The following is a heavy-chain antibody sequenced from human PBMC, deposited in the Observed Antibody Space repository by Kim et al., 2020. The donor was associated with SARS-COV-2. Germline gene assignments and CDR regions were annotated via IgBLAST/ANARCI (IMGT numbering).Heavy chain of an antibody. V-gene: IGHV1-46*01. Sequence: ASVKVSCKASGYTFTTYYMHWVRQAPGQGLEWMGIINPSGGSTSYAQKFQGRVTMTRDTSTSTVYMELSSLRSEDTAVYYCARDCMQGYVILTGYFTYYGMDVWGQGTTVTVSS. CDR1: GYTFTTYY. J-gene: IGHJ6*02. D-gene: IGHD3-9*01. CDR2: INPSGGST. CDR3: ARDCMQGYVILTGYFTYYGMDV.